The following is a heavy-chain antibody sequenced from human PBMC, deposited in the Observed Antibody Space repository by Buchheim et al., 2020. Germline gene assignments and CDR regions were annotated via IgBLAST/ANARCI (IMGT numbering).Heavy chain of an antibody. CDR1: GFTFSSYW. J-gene: IGHJ4*02. CDR3: ERSLLVVRATAPYY. V-gene: IGHV3-7*01. D-gene: IGHD1-26*01. Sequence: EVQLVESGGGLVQPGGSLRLSCVASGFTFSSYWMSWVRQAPGKGLEWVANIKQDGSEKYYVDSVKGRFTISRDNAKNSLYLQMNSLSVEDTAVYYCERSLLVVRATAPYYWGQGTL. CDR2: IKQDGSEK.